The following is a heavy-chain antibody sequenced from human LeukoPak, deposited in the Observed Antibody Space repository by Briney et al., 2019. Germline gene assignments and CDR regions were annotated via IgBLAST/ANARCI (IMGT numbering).Heavy chain of an antibody. CDR1: GFSFNSYD. D-gene: IGHD6-13*01. J-gene: IGHJ4*01. CDR3: AKDSSAWYFYFDS. Sequence: GGSLRLSCAGSGFSFNSYDLHWVRQAPGKGLEWVSGISGLGDKQYYADSVKGRFTISRDNSKNTVYLDMNSLRVEETGIYYCAKDSSAWYFYFDSWGQGTPVTVSS. CDR2: ISGLGDKQ. V-gene: IGHV3-23*01.